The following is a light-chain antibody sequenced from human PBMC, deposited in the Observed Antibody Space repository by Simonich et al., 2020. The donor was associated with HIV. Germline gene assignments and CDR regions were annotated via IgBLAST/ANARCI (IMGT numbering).Light chain of an antibody. J-gene: IGKJ2*01. CDR1: QSVLYSSNNKNY. V-gene: IGKV4-1*01. Sequence: DIVMTQSPDSLAVSLGERATINCESSQSVLYSSNNKNYLAWYQQKPGQPPKLLIYWGSTRESGVPDRFSGSGSGTDFTLTISSLQAEDVAVYYCQQYYSTPYTFGQGTKLEIK. CDR3: QQYYSTPYT. CDR2: WGS.